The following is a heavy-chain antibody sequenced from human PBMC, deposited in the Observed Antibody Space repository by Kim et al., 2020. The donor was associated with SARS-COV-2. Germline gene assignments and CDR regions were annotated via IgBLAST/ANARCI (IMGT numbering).Heavy chain of an antibody. CDR2: IIPIFGTA. V-gene: IGHV1-69*13. D-gene: IGHD3-10*01. J-gene: IGHJ5*02. CDR3: ARDLSFYGSGKRGWFDP. CDR1: GGTFSSYA. Sequence: SVKVSCKASGGTFSSYAISWVRQAPGQGLEWMGGIIPIFGTANYAQKFQGRVTITADESTSTAYMELSSLRSEDTAVYYCARDLSFYGSGKRGWFDPRGQGTLVTVSS.